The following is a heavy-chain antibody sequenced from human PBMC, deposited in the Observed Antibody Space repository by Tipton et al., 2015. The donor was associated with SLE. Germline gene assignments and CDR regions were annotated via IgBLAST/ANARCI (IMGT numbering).Heavy chain of an antibody. Sequence: GLVKPSETLSLTCAVYGGSFSGYYWSWIRQPPGKGLEWIGEINHSGSTNYNPSLKSRVTISVDTSKNQFSLKLSSVTAADTAVYYCARRSYFGFDYWGQGTLVTVSS. D-gene: IGHD1-26*01. V-gene: IGHV4-34*01. CDR3: ARRSYFGFDY. CDR2: INHSGST. CDR1: GGSFSGYY. J-gene: IGHJ4*02.